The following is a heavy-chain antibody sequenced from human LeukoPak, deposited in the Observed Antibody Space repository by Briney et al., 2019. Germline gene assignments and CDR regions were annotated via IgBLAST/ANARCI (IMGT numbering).Heavy chain of an antibody. V-gene: IGHV4-39*07. D-gene: IGHD3-22*01. J-gene: IGHJ4*02. CDR3: ARGSGYGFDY. Sequence: SETLSLTCTVSGGSISGSSYYWGWIRQPPGKGLEWIGSIYYSGSTYYNPSLKSRVTISVDTSKNQFSLKLSSVTAADTAVYYCARGSGYGFDYWGQGTLVTVSS. CDR2: IYYSGST. CDR1: GGSISGSSYY.